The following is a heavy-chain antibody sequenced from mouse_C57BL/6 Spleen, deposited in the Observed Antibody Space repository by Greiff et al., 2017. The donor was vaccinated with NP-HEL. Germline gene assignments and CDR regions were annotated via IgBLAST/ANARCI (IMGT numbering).Heavy chain of an antibody. Sequence: VQLQQSGPELVKPGASVKISCKASGYTFTDYYMNWVKQSHGKSLEWIGDINPNNGGTSYNQKFKGKATLTVDKSSSTSYMELRCLTSEDSAVYYCARRYGYSWYACWGQGPLVTVS. CDR2: INPNNGGT. CDR3: ARRYGYSWYAC. V-gene: IGHV1-26*01. J-gene: IGHJ3*01. CDR1: GYTFTDYY. D-gene: IGHD2-2*01.